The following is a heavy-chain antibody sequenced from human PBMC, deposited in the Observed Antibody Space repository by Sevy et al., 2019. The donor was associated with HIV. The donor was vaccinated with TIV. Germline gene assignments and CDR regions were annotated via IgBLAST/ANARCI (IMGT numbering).Heavy chain of an antibody. J-gene: IGHJ6*02. CDR2: ISHSGGST. CDR1: GFTFSSYA. V-gene: IGHV3-23*01. D-gene: IGHD2-2*02. Sequence: GGSLRLSCAASGFTFSSYAMNWVRQAPGKGLEWVSAISHSGGSTYYADSVKGRLTISRDNSKNTLYLQMNSLRAEDTAVYYCAEGTLVVAAVIYYYYGMDVWGQGTTVTVSS. CDR3: AEGTLVVAAVIYYYYGMDV.